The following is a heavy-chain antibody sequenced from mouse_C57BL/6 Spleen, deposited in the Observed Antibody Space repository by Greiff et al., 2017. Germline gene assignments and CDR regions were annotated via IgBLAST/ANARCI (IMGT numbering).Heavy chain of an antibody. J-gene: IGHJ3*01. CDR3: ARSLYGSSYRFAY. CDR2: INPSNGGT. D-gene: IGHD1-1*01. CDR1: GYTFTSYW. V-gene: IGHV1-53*01. Sequence: QVQLKQPGTELVKPGASVKLSCKASGYTFTSYWMHWVKQRPGQGLEWIGNINPSNGGTNYNEKFKSKATLTVDKSSSTAYMQLSSLTSEDSAVYYCARSLYGSSYRFAYWGQGTLVTVSA.